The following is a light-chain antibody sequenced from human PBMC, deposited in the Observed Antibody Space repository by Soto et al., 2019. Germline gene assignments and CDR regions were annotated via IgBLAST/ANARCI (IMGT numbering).Light chain of an antibody. Sequence: DIVMTQSPAILSVSLGERDTLSCLASQSISDNLAWYQQRSGQAPRLLISGASTRATGVTARFSGSGSGTEFTLTISSLQSDYFAIYYCQQYKSWPPLTFGGGTKVE. CDR3: QQYKSWPPLT. J-gene: IGKJ4*01. CDR1: QSISDN. V-gene: IGKV3-15*01. CDR2: GAS.